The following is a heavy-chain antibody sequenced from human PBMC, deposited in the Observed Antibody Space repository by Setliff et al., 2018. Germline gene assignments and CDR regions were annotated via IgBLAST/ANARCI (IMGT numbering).Heavy chain of an antibody. Sequence: PGGSLRLSCAASGFIVSDKHMTWLRQAPGRGLEWVSVIYNSDSTYYADSVKCRFTISRDNTKNSLYLLMKSVRVDDTAVYYCARSINGYQQRYDIWGQGALVTVSS. J-gene: IGHJ4*02. CDR2: IYNSDST. V-gene: IGHV3-53*01. D-gene: IGHD3-22*01. CDR1: GFIVSDKH. CDR3: ARSINGYQQRYDI.